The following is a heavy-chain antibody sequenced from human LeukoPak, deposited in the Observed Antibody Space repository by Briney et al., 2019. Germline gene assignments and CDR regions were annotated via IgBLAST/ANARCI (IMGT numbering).Heavy chain of an antibody. D-gene: IGHD1-1*01. CDR2: INSDGSST. CDR3: AREGDNWNDSPDY. V-gene: IGHV3-74*01. J-gene: IGHJ4*02. CDR1: GFTFSSYW. Sequence: PGGSLRLSCAASGFTFSSYWMHWVRQAPGKGLVWVSRINSDGSSTSYADSVKGRFTITRDNAKNTLYLQMNSLRAEDTAVYYCAREGDNWNDSPDYWGQGTLVTVSS.